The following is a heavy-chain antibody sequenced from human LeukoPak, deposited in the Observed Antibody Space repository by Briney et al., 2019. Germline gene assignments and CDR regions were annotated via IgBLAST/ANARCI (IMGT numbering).Heavy chain of an antibody. J-gene: IGHJ3*02. Sequence: SETLSLTCTVSGGSISSYYWSWIRQPAGKGLEWIGRIYTSGSTNYNPSLKSRVTMSVDTSKNQFSLKLSSVTAADTAVYYCARDPVLLWFGEQEYAFGIWGQGTMVTVSS. CDR3: ARDPVLLWFGEQEYAFGI. D-gene: IGHD3-10*01. CDR1: GGSISSYY. V-gene: IGHV4-4*07. CDR2: IYTSGST.